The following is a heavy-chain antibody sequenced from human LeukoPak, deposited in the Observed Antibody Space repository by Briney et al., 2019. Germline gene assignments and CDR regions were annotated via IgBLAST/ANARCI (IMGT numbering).Heavy chain of an antibody. CDR3: AKAPTYDFWSGFDY. D-gene: IGHD3-3*01. Sequence: TGGSLRLSCAASGFTFSSYSMNWVRQAPGKGLEWVSYISSSSSTIYYADSVKGRFTISRDNAKNSLYLQMNSLRAEDMALYYCAKAPTYDFWSGFDYWGQGTLVTVSS. V-gene: IGHV3-48*04. CDR1: GFTFSSYS. J-gene: IGHJ4*02. CDR2: ISSSSSTI.